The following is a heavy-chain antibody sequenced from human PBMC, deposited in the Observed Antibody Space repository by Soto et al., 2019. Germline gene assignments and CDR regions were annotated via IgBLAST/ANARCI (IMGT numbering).Heavy chain of an antibody. D-gene: IGHD7-27*01. CDR3: ARVPGEDDFDY. Sequence: QVQLVQSGAEVKKPGASVKVSCKTSGYIFTGHYMYWVRQAPGQGLEWMGWINPASGDTNYVQKFQGRVSMTRDTSINTAYMELGRLRSDDTAVYYCARVPGEDDFDYWGQGTLVTVSS. CDR2: INPASGDT. J-gene: IGHJ4*02. V-gene: IGHV1-2*02. CDR1: GYIFTGHY.